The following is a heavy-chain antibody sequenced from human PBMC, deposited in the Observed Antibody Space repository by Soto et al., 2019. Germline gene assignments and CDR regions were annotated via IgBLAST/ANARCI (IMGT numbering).Heavy chain of an antibody. D-gene: IGHD3-10*01. CDR1: GFTFSSYW. J-gene: IGHJ6*03. CDR2: IKQDGSEK. V-gene: IGHV3-7*01. CDR3: AIGPYYYGSGSYYNGNNYYYYYYMDV. Sequence: GGSLRLSCAASGFTFSSYWMSWVRQAPGKGLEWVANIKQDGSEKYYVDSVKGRFTISRDNAKNSLYLQMNSLRAEDTAVYYCAIGPYYYGSGSYYNGNNYYYYYYMDVWGKGTTVTVSS.